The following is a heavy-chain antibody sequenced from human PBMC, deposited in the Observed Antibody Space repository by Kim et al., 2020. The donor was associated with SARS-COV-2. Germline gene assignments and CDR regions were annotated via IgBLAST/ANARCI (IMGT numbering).Heavy chain of an antibody. CDR3: AKDISPEQWHRDDAFDI. D-gene: IGHD6-19*01. V-gene: IGHV3-9*01. CDR2: ISWNSGSI. CDR1: GFTFDDYA. J-gene: IGHJ3*02. Sequence: GGSLRLSCAASGFTFDDYAMHWVRQAPGKGLEWVSGISWNSGSIGYADSVKGRFTISRDNAKNSLYLQMNSLRAEDTALYYCAKDISPEQWHRDDAFDIWGQGTMVTVSS.